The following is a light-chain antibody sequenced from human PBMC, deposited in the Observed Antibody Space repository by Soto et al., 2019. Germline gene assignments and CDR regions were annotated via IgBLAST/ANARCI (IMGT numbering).Light chain of an antibody. CDR3: QQYGDSPPTWT. J-gene: IGKJ1*01. V-gene: IGKV3-20*01. CDR2: GAS. CDR1: QSVTSSY. Sequence: EILLTQSPGTLSLSPGESATLSCRASQSVTSSYLAWYQQKPGQAPGLLIYGASNRATGIPDRFSGSGSGTDFTLTISRLEPEDYAVYYCQQYGDSPPTWTFGQGTKLEIK.